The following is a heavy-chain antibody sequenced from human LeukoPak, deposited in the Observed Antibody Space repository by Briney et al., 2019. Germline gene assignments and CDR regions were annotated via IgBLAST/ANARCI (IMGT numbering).Heavy chain of an antibody. V-gene: IGHV2-70*11. CDR1: GFSLSTSGMC. J-gene: IGHJ3*02. Sequence: SGPTLVNPTQTLTLTCTFSGFSLSTSGMCVSWIRQPPGKALEWLARIDWDDDKYYSTSLKTRLTISKDTSKNQVVLTMTNMDPVGTATYYCARIFTVTTGGNAFDIWGQGTMVTVSS. CDR2: IDWDDDK. D-gene: IGHD4-17*01. CDR3: ARIFTVTTGGNAFDI.